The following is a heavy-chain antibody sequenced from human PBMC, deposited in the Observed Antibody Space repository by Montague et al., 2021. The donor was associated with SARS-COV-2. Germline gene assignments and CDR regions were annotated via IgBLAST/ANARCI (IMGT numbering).Heavy chain of an antibody. D-gene: IGHD3-3*01. Sequence: SETLSLTCTVSAYSISPGYFRGWIWYPPGSGLEWIGSFFHRGCSXFNLTLKRRVTIAGDTSKSQFTLKLSSVTAVDTTVYYCARDVRYYDFWSCRAQTSPRSWG. CDR2: FFHRGCS. CDR3: ARDVRYYDFWSCRAQTSPRS. V-gene: IGHV4-38-2*02. J-gene: IGHJ5*01. CDR1: AYSISPGYF.